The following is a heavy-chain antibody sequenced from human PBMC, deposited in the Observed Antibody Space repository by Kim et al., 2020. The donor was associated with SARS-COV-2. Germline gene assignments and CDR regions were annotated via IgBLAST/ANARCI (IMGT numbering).Heavy chain of an antibody. V-gene: IGHV6-1*01. CDR3: ARVRDSSSWFFDS. Sequence: YTVSVKSRITINPDTSKNQFSLQLNSVTPEDTAVYYCARVRDSSSWFFDSWGQGTLVTVSS. D-gene: IGHD6-13*01. J-gene: IGHJ4*02.